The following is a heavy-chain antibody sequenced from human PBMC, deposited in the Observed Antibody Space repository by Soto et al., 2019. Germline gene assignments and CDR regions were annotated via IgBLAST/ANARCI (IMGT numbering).Heavy chain of an antibody. CDR3: AREGWYDGACYSALDS. D-gene: IGHD2-15*01. J-gene: IGHJ1*01. Sequence: HPGGSLRLSCAASGFRFSTYNMNWVRQAPGKGPEWIAHISTTSFTIYYADSVKGRFTISRDNYRNSLYLEMNSLRDEDTAVYYCAREGWYDGACYSALDSWGQGTLVTVSS. CDR1: GFRFSTYN. CDR2: ISTTSFTI. V-gene: IGHV3-48*02.